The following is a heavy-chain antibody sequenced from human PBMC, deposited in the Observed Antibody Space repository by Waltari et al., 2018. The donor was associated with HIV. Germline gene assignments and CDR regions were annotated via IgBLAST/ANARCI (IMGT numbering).Heavy chain of an antibody. CDR1: GFVASGAG. CDR3: AKDLNVFYHGSGFDY. D-gene: IGHD3-10*01. Sequence: QVHLVESGGGVVQSGGSLGLSCGVAGFVASGAGMHWVRQAPGKGLEWVAVMSYDGKTYYSDDVRGRFTMSRDTSRNTMFLQMDRLKVGDRGVYYCAKDLNVFYHGSGFDYWGPGSPVSVS. J-gene: IGHJ4*02. CDR2: MSYDGKT. V-gene: IGHV3-30*18.